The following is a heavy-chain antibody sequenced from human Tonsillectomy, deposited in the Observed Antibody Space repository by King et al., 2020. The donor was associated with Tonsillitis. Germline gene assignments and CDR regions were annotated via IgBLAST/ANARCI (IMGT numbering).Heavy chain of an antibody. CDR3: TTRAYKSGWLLHWDY. D-gene: IGHD6-19*01. CDR2: IKLISDGGPT. V-gene: IGHV3-15*01. Sequence: EVQLVESGGGLVKPGGSLRLACVASGFPFNNAWMTWVRQAPGKGPEWVGRIKLISDGGPTEYAAPVKGRFTIPRDDSKNTVYLQMSSLQTGDTAVYYCTTRAYKSGWLLHWDYWGQGTAVTVSS. CDR1: GFPFNNAW. J-gene: IGHJ4*02.